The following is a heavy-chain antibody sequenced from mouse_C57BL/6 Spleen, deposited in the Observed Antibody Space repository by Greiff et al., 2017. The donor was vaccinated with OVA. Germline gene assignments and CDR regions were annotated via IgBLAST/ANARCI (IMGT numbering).Heavy chain of an antibody. Sequence: VQLQQPGAELVKPGASVKLSCKASGYTFTSYWMHWVKQRPGRGLEWIGRIDPNSGGTKYNEKFKSKATLTVDKPSSTAYMQLSSLTSEDSAVYYCAREGKKITTVGADGYFDVWGTGTTVTVSS. V-gene: IGHV1-72*01. CDR1: GYTFTSYW. CDR2: IDPNSGGT. J-gene: IGHJ1*03. CDR3: AREGKKITTVGADGYFDV. D-gene: IGHD1-1*01.